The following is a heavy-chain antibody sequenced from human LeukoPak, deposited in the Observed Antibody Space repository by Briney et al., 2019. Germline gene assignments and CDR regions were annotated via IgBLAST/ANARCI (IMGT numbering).Heavy chain of an antibody. CDR3: ARVKGFGELLGGYYFDY. Sequence: SETLSLTCTVSGGSLSSGDYYWSWIRQPPGKGLEWIGYIYYSGSTYYNPSLKSRVTISVDTSKNQFSLKLSSVTAADTAVYYCARVKGFGELLGGYYFDYWGQGTLVTVSS. CDR1: GGSLSSGDYY. V-gene: IGHV4-30-4*01. D-gene: IGHD3-10*01. CDR2: IYYSGST. J-gene: IGHJ4*02.